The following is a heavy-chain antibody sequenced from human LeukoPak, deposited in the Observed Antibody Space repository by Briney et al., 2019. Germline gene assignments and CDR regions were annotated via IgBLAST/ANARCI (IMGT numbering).Heavy chain of an antibody. Sequence: ASVKVSCKAPGCTFTTHYMHWVRQAPGQGLEWMGWISAYNGNTNYAQKLQGRVTMATDTSTSTAYMELRSLRSDDTAVYYCARKVYSSGWYDRDYWGQGTLVTVSS. J-gene: IGHJ4*02. CDR3: ARKVYSSGWYDRDY. CDR1: GCTFTTHY. D-gene: IGHD6-19*01. CDR2: ISAYNGNT. V-gene: IGHV1-18*04.